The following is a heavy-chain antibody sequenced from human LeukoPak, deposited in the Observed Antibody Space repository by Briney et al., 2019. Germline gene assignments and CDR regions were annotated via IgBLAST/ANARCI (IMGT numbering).Heavy chain of an antibody. CDR1: RGSNRSRVYY. D-gene: IGHD4-23*01. V-gene: IGHV4-39*01. CDR2: IYSNGNT. CDR3: ARTVGTHRFDY. J-gene: IGHJ4*02. Sequence: PSETLSLTCTVSRGSNRSRVYYEGGIRQPPGERREGIRTIYSNGNTYYNPSLQSRVIISADPYKNQFSLKVTSVNAPDTAVYYCARTVGTHRFDYWGQGILVTVSS.